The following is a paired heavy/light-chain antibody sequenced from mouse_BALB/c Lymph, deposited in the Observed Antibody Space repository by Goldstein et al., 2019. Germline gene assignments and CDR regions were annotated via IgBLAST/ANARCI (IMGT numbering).Heavy chain of an antibody. J-gene: IGHJ3*01. CDR2: ISSCGNYT. V-gene: IGHV5-6-4*01. CDR3: TRYGKGGFAY. Sequence: DVKLVESGGGLVKPGGSLKLSCAASGFTFSSYPMSWVRQTPEKRLEWVATISSCGNYTYYPDSVKGRFTISRDNAKNTLYLQMSSLKSEDTAMYYCTRYGKGGFAYWGQGTLVTVSA. CDR1: GFTFSSYP. D-gene: IGHD1-1*02.
Light chain of an antibody. CDR2: GAT. V-gene: IGKV13-85*01. Sequence: DIQMTQSSSYLSVSLGGRVTITCKASDHINNWLAWYQQKPGNAPRLLISGATSLETGVPSRFSGSGSGKDYTLSITSLQTEDVATYYCQQYWSTPYTFGGGTKLEIK. CDR3: QQYWSTPYT. CDR1: DHINNW. J-gene: IGKJ2*01.